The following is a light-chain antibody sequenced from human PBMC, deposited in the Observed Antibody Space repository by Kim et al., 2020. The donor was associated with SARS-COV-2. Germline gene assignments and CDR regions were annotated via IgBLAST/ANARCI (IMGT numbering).Light chain of an antibody. CDR2: QDS. CDR3: QAWDSSTAA. Sequence: SYELTHPPSVSVSPGQTASITCSGDKLGDKYACWYQQKPGQSPVLVIYQDSKRPSGIPERFSGSNSGNTATLTISGTQAMDEADYYCQAWDSSTAAFGTGTKVTVL. V-gene: IGLV3-1*01. J-gene: IGLJ1*01. CDR1: KLGDKY.